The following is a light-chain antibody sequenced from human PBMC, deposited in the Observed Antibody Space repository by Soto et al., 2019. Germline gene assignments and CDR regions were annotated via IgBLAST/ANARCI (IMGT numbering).Light chain of an antibody. Sequence: EIVMTQSPATLSVSPGERATLSCRASQSVSSNLAWYQQKPGQAPRLLIYGASTGATGIPARFSGSGSGTEFTLIISSLQSEDFAVYYCQQYNNWPWTFGQGTKLEIK. V-gene: IGKV3-15*01. J-gene: IGKJ2*02. CDR1: QSVSSN. CDR2: GAS. CDR3: QQYNNWPWT.